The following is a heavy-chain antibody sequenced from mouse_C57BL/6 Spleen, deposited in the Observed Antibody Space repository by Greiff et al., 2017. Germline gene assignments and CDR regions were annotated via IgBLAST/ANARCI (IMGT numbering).Heavy chain of an antibody. Sequence: EVMLVESEGGLVQPGSSMKLSCTASGFTFSDYYMAWVRQVPEKGLEWVANINYDGSSTYYLDSLKSRFIISRDNAKNILYLQMSSLKSEDTATYYCARRGDYGGMDYWGQGTSVTVSS. V-gene: IGHV5-16*01. D-gene: IGHD1-1*01. J-gene: IGHJ4*01. CDR1: GFTFSDYY. CDR2: INYDGSST. CDR3: ARRGDYGGMDY.